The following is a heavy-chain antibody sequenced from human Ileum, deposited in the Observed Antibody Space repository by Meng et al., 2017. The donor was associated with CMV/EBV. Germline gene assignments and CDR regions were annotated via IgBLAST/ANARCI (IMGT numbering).Heavy chain of an antibody. V-gene: IGHV1-8*02. J-gene: IGHJ4*02. CDR2: MIPNTGNT. CDR1: GYPFITCG. CDR3: ATTPPVQIVGAGNFGS. D-gene: IGHD1-26*01. Sequence: SGYPFITCGFTWVRQPTGQGLEWLAWMIPNTGNTGHAQNFQGRVTMTTDTSTSTAYMELKSLRSDDTAVYYCATTPPVQIVGAGNFGSWGQGTLVTVSS.